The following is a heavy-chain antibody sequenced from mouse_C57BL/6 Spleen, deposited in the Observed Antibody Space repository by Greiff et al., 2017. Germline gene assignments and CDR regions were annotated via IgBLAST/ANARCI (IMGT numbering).Heavy chain of an antibody. CDR1: GYTFTSYW. Sequence: QVQLQQPGAELVMPGASVKLSCKASGYTFTSYWMHWVKQRPGQGLEWIGEIDPSDSNTNYNQKFKGKSTFTVDKSSSTAYMQLSSLTSEDSAVYYFSWWQIYYVYVDAMDYWGQGTSVTVSS. J-gene: IGHJ4*01. D-gene: IGHD2-2*01. CDR2: IDPSDSNT. V-gene: IGHV1-69*01. CDR3: SWWQIYYVYVDAMDY.